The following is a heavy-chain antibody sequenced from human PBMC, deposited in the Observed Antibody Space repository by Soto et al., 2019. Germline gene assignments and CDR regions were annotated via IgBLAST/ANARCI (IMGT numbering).Heavy chain of an antibody. J-gene: IGHJ4*02. CDR1: GGSISSGGYY. CDR2: IYYSGST. Sequence: SETLSLTCTVSGGSISSGGYYWSWIRQHTGKGLEWIGYIYYSGSTYYNQSLKSRVTISVDTSKNQFSLKLSSVTAEDTAVYYCARALSSFTIFGVVPSTFDHWGQGTLVTVSS. CDR3: ARALSSFTIFGVVPSTFDH. V-gene: IGHV4-31*03. D-gene: IGHD3-3*01.